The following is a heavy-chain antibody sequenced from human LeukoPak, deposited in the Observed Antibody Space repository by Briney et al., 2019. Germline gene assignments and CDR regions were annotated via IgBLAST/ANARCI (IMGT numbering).Heavy chain of an antibody. CDR2: ISSSGTTI. CDR1: GFTFSDYY. CDR3: AKDSSGWYRGPYNWFDP. D-gene: IGHD6-19*01. V-gene: IGHV3-11*01. Sequence: PGGSLRLSCAASGFTFSDYYMNWIRQAPGKGLEWVSYISSSGTTIYYADSVKGRFTISRDNAKNSLYLHMNSLRAEDTAVYYCAKDSSGWYRGPYNWFDPWGQGTLVTVSS. J-gene: IGHJ5*02.